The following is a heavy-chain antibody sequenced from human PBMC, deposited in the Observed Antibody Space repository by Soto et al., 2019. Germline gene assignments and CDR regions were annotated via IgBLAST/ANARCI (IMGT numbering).Heavy chain of an antibody. CDR2: ININRGDV. Sequence: ASVKVSCKASGHSFTHNGISWVRRAPGQGLEWMGWININRGDVNHAPKFQGRVTLTTDTSTTTAYMELRSLRLDDTAVYFCATDDMNRGRFDFWGHGTLVTVSS. V-gene: IGHV1-18*01. J-gene: IGHJ4*01. CDR1: GHSFTHNG. CDR3: ATDDMNRGRFDF.